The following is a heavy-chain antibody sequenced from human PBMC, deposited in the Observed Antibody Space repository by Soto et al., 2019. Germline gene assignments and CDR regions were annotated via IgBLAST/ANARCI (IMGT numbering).Heavy chain of an antibody. CDR1: DGSVSSGSYY. J-gene: IGHJ4*02. CDR3: ARETVRGASALDY. V-gene: IGHV4-61*01. Sequence: QVQLQESGPGLVKPSETLSLTCTVSDGSVSSGSYYWNWIRQPPGKGLEWIGYIYYSGSTNYNPSLKSRVSISVDMSKSQFSLNLSSVTAADTAIYYCARETVRGASALDYWGQGTLVTVSS. D-gene: IGHD3-10*01. CDR2: IYYSGST.